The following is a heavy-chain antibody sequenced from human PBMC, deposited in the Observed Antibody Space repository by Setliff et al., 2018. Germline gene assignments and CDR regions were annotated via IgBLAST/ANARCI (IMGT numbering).Heavy chain of an antibody. CDR1: GFTFSSYG. D-gene: IGHD1-26*01. CDR2: ISGSSSYI. CDR3: ARDHGIVPGVDYMDV. V-gene: IGHV3-21*01. Sequence: GESLRLSCAASGFTFSSYGMNWVRQAPGKGLEWVSCISGSSSYIHYADSMKGRFTISRDNAKNSLYLQMNSLRAEDTAVYYCARDHGIVPGVDYMDVWGKGTTVTVSS. J-gene: IGHJ6*03.